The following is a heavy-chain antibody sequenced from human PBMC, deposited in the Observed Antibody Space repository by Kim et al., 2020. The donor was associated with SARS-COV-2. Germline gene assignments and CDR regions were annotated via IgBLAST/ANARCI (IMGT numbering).Heavy chain of an antibody. V-gene: IGHV3-74*03. J-gene: IGHJ6*01. D-gene: IGHD3-3*01. Sequence: GGSLRLSCAASGFTFRSYWMHWVRQAPGKGLVWVSRINTDGSRTTYADSVQGRFSISRDNAQSTLFLQMYSLRAEDTGVYFCARDLDPIANYYFYGMDV. CDR3: ARDLDPIANYYFYGMDV. CDR1: GFTFRSYW. CDR2: INTDGSRT.